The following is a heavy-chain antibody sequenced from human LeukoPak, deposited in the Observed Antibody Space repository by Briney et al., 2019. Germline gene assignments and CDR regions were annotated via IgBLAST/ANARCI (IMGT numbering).Heavy chain of an antibody. Sequence: GGSLRLSCAASGFTISPYAMYWVRQGPGRGLEWVSVIKADGSGTFYADSVRGRFTTSRDNSKNSLYLQMNSLTSEDTALYYCATWAFYHNLDVWGQGTTVIVSS. V-gene: IGHV3-43*02. J-gene: IGHJ6*02. CDR3: ATWAFYHNLDV. D-gene: IGHD2/OR15-2a*01. CDR1: GFTISPYA. CDR2: IKADGSGT.